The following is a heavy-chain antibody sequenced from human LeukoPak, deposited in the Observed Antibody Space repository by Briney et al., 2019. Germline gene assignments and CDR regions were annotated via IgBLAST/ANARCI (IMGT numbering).Heavy chain of an antibody. Sequence: SETLSLTCTVPGGSISTFYWSWIRQSPVKGLEWIGYIFHTGSTDYNPSLKSRVTISVDTSKNQFSLKLSSVTAADTAVYYCARQNYDVRAYRYYGVDVWGQGTTVTVSS. V-gene: IGHV4-59*08. J-gene: IGHJ6*02. D-gene: IGHD3-22*01. CDR3: ARQNYDVRAYRYYGVDV. CDR2: IFHTGST. CDR1: GGSISTFY.